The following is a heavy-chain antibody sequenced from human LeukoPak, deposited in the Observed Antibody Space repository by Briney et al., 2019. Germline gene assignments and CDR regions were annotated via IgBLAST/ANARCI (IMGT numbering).Heavy chain of an antibody. V-gene: IGHV2-5*01. D-gene: IGHD6-13*01. CDR1: GFSLSTSGVG. Sequence: SGPTLVNPTQTLTLTCTFSGFSLSTSGVGVGWICQLPGKALEWLALIYWNDDKRYSPSLKRRLTITKDNSKNQVVLTMTNMDPVDTATYYCAHADSSSWYDWNWFDPWGQGILVSVS. CDR2: IYWNDDK. J-gene: IGHJ5*02. CDR3: AHADSSSWYDWNWFDP.